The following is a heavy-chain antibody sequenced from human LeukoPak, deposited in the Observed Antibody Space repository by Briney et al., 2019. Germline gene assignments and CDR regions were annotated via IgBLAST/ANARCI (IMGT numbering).Heavy chain of an antibody. J-gene: IGHJ4*02. D-gene: IGHD3-22*01. CDR2: IYTSGST. Sequence: SETLSLTCTVSGGSINSSNYYWSWIRQPAGKGLEWIGRIYTSGSTNYNPSLKSRVTMSVDTSKNQFSLKLSSVTAADTAVYYCARDEQTYYYDSSGYYVGLAYYFDYWGQGTLVTVSS. V-gene: IGHV4-61*02. CDR3: ARDEQTYYYDSSGYYVGLAYYFDY. CDR1: GGSINSSNYY.